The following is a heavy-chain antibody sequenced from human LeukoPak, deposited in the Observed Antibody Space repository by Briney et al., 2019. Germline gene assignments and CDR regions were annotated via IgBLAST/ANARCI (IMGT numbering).Heavy chain of an antibody. CDR1: GFTFSDAW. D-gene: IGHD4-17*01. Sequence: GGSLRLSCAASGFTFSDAWMSWVRQAPGKGLEWVSAISGSGGSTYYADSVKGRFTISRDNSKNTLYLQMNSLRAEDTAVYYCARDPTVSSPFDYWGQGTLVTVSS. J-gene: IGHJ4*02. CDR2: ISGSGGST. CDR3: ARDPTVSSPFDY. V-gene: IGHV3-23*01.